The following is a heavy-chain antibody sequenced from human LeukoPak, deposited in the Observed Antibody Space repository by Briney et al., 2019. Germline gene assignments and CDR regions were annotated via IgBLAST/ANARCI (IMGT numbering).Heavy chain of an antibody. Sequence: GATVKVSCKASGGTFSSYAISWVRQAPGQGLEWMGRIIPILGIANYAQKFQGRVTITADKSTSTAYMELSSLRSEDTAVYYCARDPSNYYYSWFDPWAREPWSPSPQ. CDR1: GGTFSSYA. D-gene: IGHD3-10*01. V-gene: IGHV1-69*04. CDR3: ARDPSNYYYSWFDP. CDR2: IIPILGIA. J-gene: IGHJ5*02.